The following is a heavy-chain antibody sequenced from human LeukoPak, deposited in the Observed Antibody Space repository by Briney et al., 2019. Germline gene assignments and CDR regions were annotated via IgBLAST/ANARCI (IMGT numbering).Heavy chain of an antibody. V-gene: IGHV3-21*01. D-gene: IGHD4-11*01. CDR1: GFTFSNAW. J-gene: IGHJ6*02. CDR3: ARDIFYSNGYYGMDV. Sequence: PGGSLRLSCAASGFTFSNAWMNWVRQAPGKGLEWVSSISSSSDYIYYGRFTISRDNAKNSLYLQMNSLRAEDTAVYYCARDIFYSNGYYGMDVWGQGITVTVSS. CDR2: ISSSSDYI.